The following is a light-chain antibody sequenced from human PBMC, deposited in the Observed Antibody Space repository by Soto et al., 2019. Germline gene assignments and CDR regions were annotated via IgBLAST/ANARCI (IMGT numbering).Light chain of an antibody. CDR3: QQYAVSPIT. V-gene: IGKV1-13*02. J-gene: IGKJ5*01. CDR2: DAS. CDR1: QGISSS. Sequence: AIQLTQSPSSLSASVGDRVTITCRASQGISSSLAWYQQKPGLAPTLLIFDASNRASGVPDRFTGGGSGTDFTLTIRRLEPEDFALYYCQQYAVSPITFGQGTRLEIK.